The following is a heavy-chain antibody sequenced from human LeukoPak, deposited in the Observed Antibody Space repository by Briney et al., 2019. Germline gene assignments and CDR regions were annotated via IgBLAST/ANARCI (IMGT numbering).Heavy chain of an antibody. CDR3: ASGYSSSWYGDWFDP. D-gene: IGHD6-13*01. J-gene: IGHJ5*02. Sequence: SETLSLTCTVSGYSISSGYYWGWIRQPPGKGLEWIGSIYHSGSTYYNPSLKSRVTISVDTSKNQFSLRLSSVTAADTAVYYCASGYSSSWYGDWFDPWGQGTLVTVSS. CDR2: IYHSGST. CDR1: GYSISSGYY. V-gene: IGHV4-38-2*02.